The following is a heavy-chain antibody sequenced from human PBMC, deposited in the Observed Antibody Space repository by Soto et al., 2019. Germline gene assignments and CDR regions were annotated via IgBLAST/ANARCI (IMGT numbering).Heavy chain of an antibody. CDR1: GYTFSSYG. CDR3: GRDVWTTHGPAGDFHY. J-gene: IGHJ4*02. CDR2: ISYNGNT. Sequence: QVQLVQSGTEVKKPGASVTVSCKASGYTFSSYGISWARQAPGQGLEWMGWISYNGNTKYAQNLQGRVTMTTDTSTNTAYMELRSLRSDDTAVYYCGRDVWTTHGPAGDFHYWGQGTLVTVSS. V-gene: IGHV1-18*01. D-gene: IGHD4-17*01.